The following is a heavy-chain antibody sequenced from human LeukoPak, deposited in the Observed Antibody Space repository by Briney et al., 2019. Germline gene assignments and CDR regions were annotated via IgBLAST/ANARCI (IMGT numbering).Heavy chain of an antibody. V-gene: IGHV3-33*05. Sequence: GSSLRLSCAASGFTFSSYGMHWVRQAPGKGLEWVAVISFDGSNKYYADSVKGRFTISRDNAKNSLYLQMNSLRAEDTAVYYCASRDSSGYADYYYYYGMDVWGQGTTVTVSS. J-gene: IGHJ6*02. CDR1: GFTFSSYG. D-gene: IGHD3-22*01. CDR3: ASRDSSGYADYYYYYGMDV. CDR2: ISFDGSNK.